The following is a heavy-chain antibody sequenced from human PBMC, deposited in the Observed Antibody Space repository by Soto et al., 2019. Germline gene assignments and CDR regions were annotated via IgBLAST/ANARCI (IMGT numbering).Heavy chain of an antibody. V-gene: IGHV4-30-4*01. CDR1: GGSISSGEYY. D-gene: IGHD6-19*01. CDR3: ARVGKVAAARPYFYHAMDV. CDR2: IYYSGST. J-gene: IGHJ6*02. Sequence: QVQLQESGPRLVKPSQTLSLICTVSGGSISSGEYYWSWIRQPPGKGLEWIGYIYYSGSTYYNPSLESRVTISVDTSKNQFALKRSSVTAADTAVDYCARVGKVAAARPYFYHAMDVWGQGTTVTVSS.